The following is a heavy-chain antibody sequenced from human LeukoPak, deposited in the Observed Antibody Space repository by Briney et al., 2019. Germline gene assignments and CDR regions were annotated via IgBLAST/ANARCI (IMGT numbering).Heavy chain of an antibody. J-gene: IGHJ4*02. V-gene: IGHV3-23*01. CDR2: ISGSGVTT. Sequence: GGSLRLSCAASGFTFSNYAMSWVRQTPGKGLEWVSTISGSGVTTYYVDSVKGRFTISRDNSKNTLYLQMNSLRAEDTAIFYCAKESPHFDYWGQGTLVTVSS. CDR3: AKESPHFDY. CDR1: GFTFSNYA.